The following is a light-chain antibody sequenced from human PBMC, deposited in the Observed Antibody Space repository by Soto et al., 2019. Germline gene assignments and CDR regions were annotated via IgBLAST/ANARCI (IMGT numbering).Light chain of an antibody. CDR2: KAS. CDR3: QQYNSYYT. CDR1: QTISSW. V-gene: IGKV1-5*03. Sequence: DIHMTQSPSTLSGSVGHIFTITCRASQTISSWLAWYQQKPGKDPKLLIYKASTLKSGGQSRFSGSGSRTELTLTIRRLKPDDSATYYCQQYNSYYTFGQGTKV. J-gene: IGKJ1*01.